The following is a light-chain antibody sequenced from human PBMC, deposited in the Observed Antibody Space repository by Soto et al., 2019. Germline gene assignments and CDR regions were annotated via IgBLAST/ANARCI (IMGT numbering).Light chain of an antibody. V-gene: IGLV2-14*01. Sequence: QSALTQPASVSGSPGQSITISCTGTSSDVGAYNYVSWFQQHPGKAPTLIISEVSNRPSGVSNRFSGSKSGNAASLTISGLQAEDEADYFCFSFTTDWTHVFGTGTKHRP. CDR3: FSFTTDWTHV. CDR1: SSDVGAYNY. CDR2: EVS. J-gene: IGLJ1*01.